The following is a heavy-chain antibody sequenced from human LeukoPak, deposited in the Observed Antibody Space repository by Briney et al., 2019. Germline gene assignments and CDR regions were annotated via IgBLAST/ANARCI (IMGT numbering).Heavy chain of an antibody. CDR3: ANFPVAGTRRDDY. CDR1: GFTFSDYY. Sequence: GGSLRLSCAVSGFTFSDYYMSWIRQAPGKGLEWVSYISSGGSTISHADSVKGRFTTSRDNSKNTLYLQMNSLRAEDTAVYYCANFPVAGTRRDDYWGQGTLVTVSS. CDR2: ISSGGSTI. D-gene: IGHD6-19*01. V-gene: IGHV3-11*04. J-gene: IGHJ4*02.